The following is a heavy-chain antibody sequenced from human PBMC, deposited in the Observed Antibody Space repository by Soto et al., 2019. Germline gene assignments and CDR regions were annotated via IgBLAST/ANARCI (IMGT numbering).Heavy chain of an antibody. CDR2: IIPIFDKT. J-gene: IGHJ6*02. CDR1: GGTFSSYA. CDR3: ASPDIVVVPADLYYFPMDV. V-gene: IGHV1-69*01. D-gene: IGHD2-2*01. Sequence: VPLVQSGAEVKKPGSSVTVSCKASGGTFSSYAFSWVRQAPGQGLEWMGGIIPIFDKTHYAQNFQGRVAITADESTTTAYMELSSLRSEDTAVYYCASPDIVVVPADLYYFPMDVWGQGTTVTVSS.